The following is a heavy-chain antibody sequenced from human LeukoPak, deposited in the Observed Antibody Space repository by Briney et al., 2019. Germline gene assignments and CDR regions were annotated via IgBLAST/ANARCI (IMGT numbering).Heavy chain of an antibody. CDR3: ARKYSSSFHWYFDL. J-gene: IGHJ2*01. D-gene: IGHD6-13*01. Sequence: PSETLSLTCTVSGGSISSFYWSWIRQPAGKGLEWIGRIYTSGSTNYNPSLKSRVTMSVDTSKNQFSLKLTSVTAADTAVYYCARKYSSSFHWYFDLWGGGTLVTVSS. CDR2: IYTSGST. CDR1: GGSISSFY. V-gene: IGHV4-4*07.